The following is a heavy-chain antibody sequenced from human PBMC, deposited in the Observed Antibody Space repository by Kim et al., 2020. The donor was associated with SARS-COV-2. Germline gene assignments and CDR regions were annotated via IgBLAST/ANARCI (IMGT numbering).Heavy chain of an antibody. CDR2: DGSNK. V-gene: IGHV3-30*02. J-gene: IGHJ4*02. Sequence: DGSNKYYADSVNGRFTISRDNSKNTLYLQMNSLRAEDTAVYYCAKAEAYDYWGQGTLVTVSS. CDR3: AKAEAYDY.